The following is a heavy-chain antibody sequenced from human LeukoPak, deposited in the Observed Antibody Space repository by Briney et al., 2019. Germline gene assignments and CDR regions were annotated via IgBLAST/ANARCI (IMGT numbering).Heavy chain of an antibody. J-gene: IGHJ6*02. CDR3: ARVVSRFYGMDV. CDR1: GGTFSSYA. Sequence: ASVKVSCKASGGTFSSYAISWVRQAPGQGLEWMGGIIPMFCTANYAQKFQGRATITADESTSTAYMELSSLRSEDTAVYYCARVVSRFYGMDVWGQGTTVTVSS. V-gene: IGHV1-69*13. CDR2: IIPMFCTA. D-gene: IGHD1-14*01.